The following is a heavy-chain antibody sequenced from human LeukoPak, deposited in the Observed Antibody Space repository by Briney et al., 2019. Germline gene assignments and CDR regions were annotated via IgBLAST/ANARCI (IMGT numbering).Heavy chain of an antibody. CDR2: ISTSMSYI. D-gene: IGHD1-26*01. CDR1: RFTFSRHS. CDR3: ARPTDKWEVPSPFDP. J-gene: IGHJ5*02. V-gene: IGHV3-21*04. Sequence: PVGSLRLSCAASRFTFSRHSMNWVRQAPGKGLEWVSSISTSMSYIDYADSVKGRFTISRDNSKNTMYLQMNSLRAEDTAVYYCARPTDKWEVPSPFDPWGQGTLVTVSS.